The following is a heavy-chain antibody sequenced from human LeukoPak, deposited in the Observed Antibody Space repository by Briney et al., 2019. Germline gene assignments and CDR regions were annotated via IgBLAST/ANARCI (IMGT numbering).Heavy chain of an antibody. CDR1: GGSISSSIYY. Sequence: SETLSLTCTVSGGSISSSIYYWGWIRQPPGKGLEWIGSIYYSGTTYYNPSLKSRVTISVDTSKNQFSLKLSSVTAADTAVYYCARDRGLVIYDYWGQGTLVTVSS. J-gene: IGHJ4*02. CDR3: ARDRGLVIYDY. V-gene: IGHV4-39*07. D-gene: IGHD6-19*01. CDR2: IYYSGTT.